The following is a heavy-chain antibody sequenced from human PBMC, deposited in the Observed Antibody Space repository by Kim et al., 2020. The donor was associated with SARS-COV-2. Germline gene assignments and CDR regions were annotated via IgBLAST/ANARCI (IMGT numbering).Heavy chain of an antibody. Sequence: GGSLRLSCAASGFTFSSYSMNWVRQAPGKGLEWVSSISSSSSYIYYADSVKGRFTISRDNAKNSLYLQMNSLRAEDTAVYYCARNPSSSWYEDWFDPWGQGTLVTVSS. CDR2: ISSSSSYI. J-gene: IGHJ5*02. CDR1: GFTFSSYS. CDR3: ARNPSSSWYEDWFDP. D-gene: IGHD6-13*01. V-gene: IGHV3-21*01.